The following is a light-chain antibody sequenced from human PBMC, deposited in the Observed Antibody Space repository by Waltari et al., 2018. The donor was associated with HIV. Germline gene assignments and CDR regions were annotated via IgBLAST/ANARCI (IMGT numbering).Light chain of an antibody. CDR3: QQYNNWPIT. CDR1: QSVLNN. CDR2: AAS. Sequence: DKVMTQSPATLSVSPGERATLSCRASQSVLNNLAWYQQKPGQAPRLLIYAASTRATGIPARFSGSGSGTEFTLTISSLQSEDFAVYYCQQYNNWPITFGQGTRLEIK. V-gene: IGKV3-15*01. J-gene: IGKJ5*01.